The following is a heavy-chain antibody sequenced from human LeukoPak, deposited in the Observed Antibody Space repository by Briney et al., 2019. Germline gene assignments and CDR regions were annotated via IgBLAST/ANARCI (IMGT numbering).Heavy chain of an antibody. J-gene: IGHJ3*02. CDR2: ISSSGSDK. CDR3: ARRNSGAFAI. CDR1: GFPFSGHE. D-gene: IGHD1-1*01. V-gene: IGHV3-48*03. Sequence: GGSLRLSCAASGFPFSGHEMNWVRQAPGKGLEWVSYISSSGSDKYYPDSVRGRFTTYRDNAKNSLYLQMNSLRADDTAVYYCARRNSGAFAIWGQGTKVTVSS.